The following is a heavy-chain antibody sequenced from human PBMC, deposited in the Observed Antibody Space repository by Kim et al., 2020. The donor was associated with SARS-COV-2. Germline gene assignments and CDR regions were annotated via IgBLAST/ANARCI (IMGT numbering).Heavy chain of an antibody. CDR1: GFMFGSYA. CDR3: AKDQCSNCLRAFDY. V-gene: IGHV3-23*01. CDR2: ISANGATT. J-gene: IGHJ4*02. D-gene: IGHD1-1*01. Sequence: GGSLRLSCAASGFMFGSYAMSWVRQAPGKGLEWVSYISANGATTHYADSVKGRFTISRDNSKSTLYLDMNSLRAEDTAVYYCAKDQCSNCLRAFDYWGRGALVTVSS.